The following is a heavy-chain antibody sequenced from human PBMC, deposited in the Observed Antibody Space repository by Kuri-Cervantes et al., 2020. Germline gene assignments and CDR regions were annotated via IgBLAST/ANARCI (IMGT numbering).Heavy chain of an antibody. Sequence: GGSLRLSCAASGFTFSSYSMNWVRQAPGKGLEWASGISWNSGSIGYADSVKGRFTISRDNAKNSLYLQMNSLRAEDTALYYCAKDSAGDYAESDAFDIWGQGTMVTVSS. CDR3: AKDSAGDYAESDAFDI. CDR2: ISWNSGSI. V-gene: IGHV3-9*01. CDR1: GFTFSSYS. J-gene: IGHJ3*02. D-gene: IGHD4-17*01.